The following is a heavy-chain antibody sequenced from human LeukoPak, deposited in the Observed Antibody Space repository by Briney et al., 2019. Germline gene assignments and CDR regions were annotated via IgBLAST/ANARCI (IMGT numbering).Heavy chain of an antibody. CDR2: ISSGGRTR. Sequence: GGSLRLLCAASGFTFSGYEMNWVRQAPGKGREWVSYISSGGRTRQYADSVKGRFTISKDNAKNSLYLQMNSLRAEDTAVYYCARVNCGGDCYSKTAFDYWGQGTLVTVSS. CDR3: ARVNCGGDCYSKTAFDY. V-gene: IGHV3-48*03. D-gene: IGHD2-21*02. CDR1: GFTFSGYE. J-gene: IGHJ4*02.